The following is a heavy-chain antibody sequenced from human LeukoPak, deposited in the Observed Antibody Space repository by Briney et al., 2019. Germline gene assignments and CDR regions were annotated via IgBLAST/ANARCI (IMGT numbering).Heavy chain of an antibody. V-gene: IGHV3-23*01. Sequence: GGSLRLSCAASGFTFSSHGMNWVRQAPGKGLEWVSGIIPSGHTTYYADSVRGRFTISRDNSKNTLYLQMNSLRAEDTAVYYCAKVEITMMAFDYWGQGTLVTVSS. CDR1: GFTFSSHG. CDR3: AKVEITMMAFDY. CDR2: IIPSGHTT. J-gene: IGHJ4*02. D-gene: IGHD3-22*01.